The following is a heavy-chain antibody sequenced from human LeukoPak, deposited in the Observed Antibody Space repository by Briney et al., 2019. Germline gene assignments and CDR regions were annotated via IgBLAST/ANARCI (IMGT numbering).Heavy chain of an antibody. V-gene: IGHV4-30-4*01. J-gene: IGHJ5*02. D-gene: IGHD3-22*01. CDR1: GGSISSGDYY. Sequence: PSETLSLTCTVSGGSISSGDYYWSWIRQPPGKGLEWIAFMYYSGSTYYNPSLKSRVTMSADTSKNQLSLKLSSVTAADTAVYYCARPYYYDSRIDPWGQGILVTVSS. CDR3: ARPYYYDSRIDP. CDR2: MYYSGST.